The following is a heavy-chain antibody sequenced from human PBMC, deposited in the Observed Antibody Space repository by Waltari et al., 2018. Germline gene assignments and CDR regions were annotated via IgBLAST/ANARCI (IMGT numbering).Heavy chain of an antibody. CDR3: ARGPSIKWELPGFFDT. Sequence: QVRLQESGPGLVKPPQHLALTCSVSGGSLSALSWRGSRLSPGKGLEWIGFIYTTGGTNYNPAFKNRVTMSADTSRGQFSLRLTSLSASDTATYYCARGPSIKWELPGFFDTWGQGILVTVSS. D-gene: IGHD1-26*01. CDR1: GGSLSALS. CDR2: IYTTGGT. V-gene: IGHV4-4*09. J-gene: IGHJ4*02.